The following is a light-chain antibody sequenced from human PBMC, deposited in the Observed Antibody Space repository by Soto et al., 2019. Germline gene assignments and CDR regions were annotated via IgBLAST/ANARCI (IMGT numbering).Light chain of an antibody. V-gene: IGLV2-14*01. CDR1: SSDIGNYKY. CDR2: EVS. J-gene: IGLJ1*01. CDR3: ASFSNSTFV. Sequence: QSVLTQPASMSGSPGQSITISCTGSSSDIGNYKYVSWYQQHPGKAPKLIIYEVSNRPSGVSLRFSGSKSANTASLTLSGLQADDEAEYYCASFSNSTFVFGSGTKVT.